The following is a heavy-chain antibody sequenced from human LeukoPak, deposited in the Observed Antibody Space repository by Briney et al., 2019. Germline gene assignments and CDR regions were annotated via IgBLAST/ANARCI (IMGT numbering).Heavy chain of an antibody. CDR2: ITSSSTYI. CDR3: ARDPGMRGNC. Sequence: GGSLRLSCAASGYTFINYGMHWVRQAPGKGLEWVSSITSSSTYIYYADSVKGRFTISRDNAKNSLFLQMNSLRAEDTAVYYCARDPGMRGNCWGQGTLVTVSS. J-gene: IGHJ4*02. D-gene: IGHD3-10*01. V-gene: IGHV3-21*01. CDR1: GYTFINYG.